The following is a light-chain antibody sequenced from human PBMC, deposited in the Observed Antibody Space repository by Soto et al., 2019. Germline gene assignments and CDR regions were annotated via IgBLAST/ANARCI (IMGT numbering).Light chain of an antibody. V-gene: IGLV2-8*01. Sequence: QAVLTQPPSASGSPGQSVTISCTGTSSDIGSYNFVSWYQQHPGKAPKVMLYEVRKRPSGVPDRFSGSKSGNTASLTVSGLQADDEADYYCTSYAGGNILVFGGGTKRTVL. CDR1: SSDIGSYNF. CDR3: TSYAGGNILV. J-gene: IGLJ2*01. CDR2: EVR.